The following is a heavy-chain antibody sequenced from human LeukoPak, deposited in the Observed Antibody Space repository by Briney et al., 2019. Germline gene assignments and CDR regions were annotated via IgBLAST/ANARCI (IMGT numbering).Heavy chain of an antibody. J-gene: IGHJ4*02. CDR2: ISGSGGST. Sequence: PGGSLRLSCAASGFTFSSYAMSWVRQAPGKGLEWVSAISGSGGSTYYADSVKGRFTISRDNSKNTLYLQMNSLRAEDTAVYYCAKATVLRWPRRGINFDYWGQGTLVTVSS. V-gene: IGHV3-23*01. CDR1: GFTFSSYA. CDR3: AKATVLRWPRRGINFDY. D-gene: IGHD4-23*01.